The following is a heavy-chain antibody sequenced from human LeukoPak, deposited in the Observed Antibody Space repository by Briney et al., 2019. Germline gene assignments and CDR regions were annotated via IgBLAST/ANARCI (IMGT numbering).Heavy chain of an antibody. D-gene: IGHD6-19*01. Sequence: GGSLRLSCAASGFAFSSYGMHWVRQAPGKGLEWVAFIRYDGSNKYYADSVKGRFTISRDNSKNTLYLQMNSLRAEDTAVYYCANGPWSSGWYDVDYWGQGTLVTVSS. V-gene: IGHV3-30*02. J-gene: IGHJ4*02. CDR2: IRYDGSNK. CDR1: GFAFSSYG. CDR3: ANGPWSSGWYDVDY.